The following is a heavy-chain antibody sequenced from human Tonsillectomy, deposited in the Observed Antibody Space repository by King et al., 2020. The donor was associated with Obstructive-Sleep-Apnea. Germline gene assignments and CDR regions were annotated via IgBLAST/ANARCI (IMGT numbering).Heavy chain of an antibody. D-gene: IGHD1-26*01. CDR2: ISSSSSYI. CDR1: GFTFSSYS. Sequence: VQLVESGGGLVKPGGSLRLSCAASGFTFSSYSMKWVRQAPGKGQEWVSSISSSSSYIYYADSVKGRFTSSRDNAKNSLYLQMNSLRAEDTAVYYCARGSYPVIYYFDYWGQGTLVTVSS. CDR3: ARGSYPVIYYFDY. V-gene: IGHV3-21*01. J-gene: IGHJ4*02.